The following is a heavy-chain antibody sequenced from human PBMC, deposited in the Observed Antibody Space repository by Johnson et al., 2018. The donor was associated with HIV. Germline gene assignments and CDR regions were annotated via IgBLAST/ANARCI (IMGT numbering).Heavy chain of an antibody. CDR2: INWNGGST. V-gene: IGHV3-20*04. J-gene: IGHJ3*02. D-gene: IGHD3-22*01. CDR3: AKAREYDSTGHDAFDI. Sequence: MLLVESGGGVVRPGGSLRLSCAASGFTFDDYGMSWVRQVPGKGLVWVSDINWNGGSTGYADSVKGRFTISRDNAKKSLYLQMNSLRAEDTAVYYCAKAREYDSTGHDAFDIWGQGTMVTVSS. CDR1: GFTFDDYG.